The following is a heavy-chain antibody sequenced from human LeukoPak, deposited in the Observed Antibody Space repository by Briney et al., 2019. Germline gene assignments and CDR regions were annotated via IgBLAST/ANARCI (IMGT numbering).Heavy chain of an antibody. CDR3: ARDADDYVWGSYRPNWFDP. Sequence: SETLSLTCAVYGGSFSGYYWSWIRQPPGKGLEWIGEINHSGSTNYNPSLKSRVTISVDTSKNQFSLKLSSVTAADTAVYYCARDADDYVWGSYRPNWFDPWGQGTLVTVSS. CDR1: GGSFSGYY. CDR2: INHSGST. V-gene: IGHV4-34*01. D-gene: IGHD3-16*02. J-gene: IGHJ5*02.